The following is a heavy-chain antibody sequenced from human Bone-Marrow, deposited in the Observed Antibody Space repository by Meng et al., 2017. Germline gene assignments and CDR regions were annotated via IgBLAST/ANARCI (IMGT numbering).Heavy chain of an antibody. CDR2: INSDGSST. CDR1: GISFNNYW. CDR3: ARVAWGFDY. Sequence: VLVWGCGGGLVQPGGSLRLSCVATGISFNNYWMHWVRQAPGKGLVWVSRINSDGSSTSYADSVKGRFTISRDNAKNTLYLQMNSLTAEDTAIYYCARVAWGFDYWGQGTLVTVSS. D-gene: IGHD7-27*01. V-gene: IGHV3-74*01. J-gene: IGHJ4*02.